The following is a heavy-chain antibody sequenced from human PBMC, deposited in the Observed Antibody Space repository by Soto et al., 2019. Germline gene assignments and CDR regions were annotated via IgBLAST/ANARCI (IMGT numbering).Heavy chain of an antibody. D-gene: IGHD3-22*01. CDR2: ISGSGGST. CDR1: GFTFSSYA. CDR3: AKDVFGDDSSGYYDAFDI. Sequence: EVQLLESGGGLVQPGGSLRLSRAASGFTFSSYAMSWVRQAPGKGLEWVSAISGSGGSTYYADSVKGRFTISRDNSKNTLYLQMNSVRAEDTAVYYCAKDVFGDDSSGYYDAFDIWGQGTMVTVSS. V-gene: IGHV3-23*01. J-gene: IGHJ3*02.